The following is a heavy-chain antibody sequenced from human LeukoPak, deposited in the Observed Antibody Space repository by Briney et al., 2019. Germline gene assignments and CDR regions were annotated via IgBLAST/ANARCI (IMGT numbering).Heavy chain of an antibody. Sequence: GGSLRLSCAASGFTFSTYWMSWVRQAPGKGLEWVANIKQDGSEKYYVDSVKGRFTISRDNAKNSLYLQMNSLRAEDTAVYYCARDCAVAVWTFDYWGQGTLVTVPS. D-gene: IGHD6-19*01. CDR3: ARDCAVAVWTFDY. CDR1: GFTFSTYW. V-gene: IGHV3-7*01. J-gene: IGHJ4*02. CDR2: IKQDGSEK.